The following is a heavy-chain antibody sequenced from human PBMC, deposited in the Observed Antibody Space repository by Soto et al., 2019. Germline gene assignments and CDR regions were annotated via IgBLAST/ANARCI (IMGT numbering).Heavy chain of an antibody. CDR1: GGTFSSYA. CDR2: IIPIFGTA. J-gene: IGHJ5*02. CDR3: ARESYSNYPAHWFDP. D-gene: IGHD4-4*01. V-gene: IGHV1-69*12. Sequence: QVQLVQSGAEVKKPGSSVKVSCKASGGTFSSYAISWVRQDPGQGLEWMGGIIPIFGTANYAQKFQGRVTITADESTSTAYMERSSLRSEDTAVYYCARESYSNYPAHWFDPWGQGTLVTVSS.